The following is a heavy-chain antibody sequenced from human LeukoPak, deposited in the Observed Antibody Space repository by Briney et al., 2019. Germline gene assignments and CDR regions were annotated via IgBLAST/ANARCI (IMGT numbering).Heavy chain of an antibody. CDR2: IYYSGST. CDR1: GVSISSDNYY. J-gene: IGHJ4*01. D-gene: IGHD6-13*01. CDR3: ARHSSSWSPNPDY. V-gene: IGHV4-39*01. Sequence: PSETLSLTCTVSGVSISSDNYYWGWIRQPPGKGLEWIGSIYYSGSTYAIPSLRSRVTMSVDTSKNQFSLKLNSVTAADTAVYYCARHSSSWSPNPDYWGHGTLVTVSA.